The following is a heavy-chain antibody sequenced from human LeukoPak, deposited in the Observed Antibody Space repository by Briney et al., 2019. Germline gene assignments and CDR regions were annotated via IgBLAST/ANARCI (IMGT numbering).Heavy chain of an antibody. J-gene: IGHJ4*02. CDR1: GFTFSIYW. CDR2: IKQDGSVK. Sequence: GGSLRLSCAAPGFTFSIYWMTWGRQAPGMGRERVANIKQDGSVKYYVDSVKGRFTISRDNAQSSLYLQMNSLRAEDTAVYYCARDPPVTAKDWGQGTLVTVSS. V-gene: IGHV3-7*01. CDR3: ARDPPVTAKD. D-gene: IGHD2-21*02.